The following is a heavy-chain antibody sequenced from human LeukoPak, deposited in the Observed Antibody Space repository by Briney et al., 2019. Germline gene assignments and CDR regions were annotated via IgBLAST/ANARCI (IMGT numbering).Heavy chain of an antibody. CDR3: ARARYISGKYYFDY. CDR2: ISGSGGST. Sequence: PGGSLRLSCAASGFTFSSYAMSWVRQAPGKGLEWVSAISGSGGSTYYADSVKGRFTISRDNSKNTLYLQMNSLRAEDTAVYYCARARYISGKYYFDYWGQGTLVTVSS. V-gene: IGHV3-23*01. CDR1: GFTFSSYA. J-gene: IGHJ4*02. D-gene: IGHD6-19*01.